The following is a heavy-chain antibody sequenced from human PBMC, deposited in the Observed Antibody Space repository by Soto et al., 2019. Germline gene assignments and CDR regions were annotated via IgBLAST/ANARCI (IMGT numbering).Heavy chain of an antibody. V-gene: IGHV1-18*01. CDR2: ISAYNGNT. CDR1: GYTFTTYG. CDR3: ARQEGHIEPMIGEFDF. Sequence: QVQLVQSGPEVKKPGASVMLSCKASGYTFTTYGVRWVRQAPGLGLEWMGWISAYNGNTNYAQKFHGRVTMTTDASANTGYLELRSLRSDDTAVYYCARQEGHIEPMIGEFDFWGQGTLVTVSS. D-gene: IGHD3-10*02. J-gene: IGHJ4*02.